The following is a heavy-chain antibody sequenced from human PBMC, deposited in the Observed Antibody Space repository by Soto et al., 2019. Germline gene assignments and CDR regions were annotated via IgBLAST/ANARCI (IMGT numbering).Heavy chain of an antibody. CDR2: IFHSGNT. J-gene: IGHJ4*02. V-gene: IGHV4-34*12. Sequence: QVHLQQWGTGLLKPSETLSLTCAVSGGSFSANWWSWVRQPPGKGLEWVGEIFHSGNTNYNPSLKSRVTISVDTSKNQFSLKLNSVTAVDTAVYYCASARWDYWGEGTQVTVSS. CDR1: GGSFSANW. CDR3: ASARWDY.